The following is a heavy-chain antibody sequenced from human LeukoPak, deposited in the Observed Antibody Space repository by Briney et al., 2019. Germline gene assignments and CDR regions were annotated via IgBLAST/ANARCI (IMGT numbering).Heavy chain of an antibody. J-gene: IGHJ3*02. CDR2: IKQDGSEK. CDR1: GFTFSSHW. D-gene: IGHD3-16*01. V-gene: IGHV3-7*01. CDR3: ARGGGPFDI. Sequence: GGSLRLSCTASGFTFSSHWMSWVRQAPGKGLEWVANIKQDGSEKYYVDFVKGRFTISRDNAKNSLYLQMNSLRAEDTAVYYCARGGGPFDIWGQGTMVTVSS.